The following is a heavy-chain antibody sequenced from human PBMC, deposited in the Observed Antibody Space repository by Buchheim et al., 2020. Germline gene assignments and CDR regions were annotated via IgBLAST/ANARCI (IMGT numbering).Heavy chain of an antibody. CDR1: GYTFTSFA. J-gene: IGHJ4*02. V-gene: IGHV7-4-1*02. CDR2: IRPDTGNP. CDR3: ARATGFCTTTSCFLSY. Sequence: QVHLVQSGSELKEPGASVKVSCKTSGYTFTSFALIWVRQAPGQGLEWMGWIRPDTGNPTYAQGFTGRFVSSSDPSVRTAYLQINSLKAEDTAVYYCARATGFCTTTSCFLSYWGQGTL. D-gene: IGHD2-2*01.